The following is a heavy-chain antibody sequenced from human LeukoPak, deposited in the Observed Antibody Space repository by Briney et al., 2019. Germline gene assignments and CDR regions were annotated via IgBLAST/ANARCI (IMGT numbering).Heavy chain of an antibody. CDR3: ARANSSGFDY. V-gene: IGHV4-34*01. CDR1: GGSFIGYY. Sequence: SETLSLTCAVYGGSFIGYYWSWIRQPPGKGLEWIGEINHSGSTNYNPSLKSRVTISVDTSKNQFSLKLSSVTAADTAVYYCARANSSGFDYWGQATLVTVSS. D-gene: IGHD6-19*01. CDR2: INHSGST. J-gene: IGHJ4*02.